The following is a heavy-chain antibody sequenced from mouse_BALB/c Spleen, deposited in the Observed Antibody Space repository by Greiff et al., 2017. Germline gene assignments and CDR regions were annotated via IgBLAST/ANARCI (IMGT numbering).Heavy chain of an antibody. Sequence: QVQLKQPGAELVKPGASVKLSCKASGYTFTSYWMHWVKQRPGQGLEWIGEIDPSDSYTNYNQKFKGKATLTVDKSSSTAYMQLSSLTSEDSAVYYCARCDGYYACDYWGQGTTLTVSS. V-gene: IGHV1-69*02. CDR1: GYTFTSYW. CDR2: IDPSDSYT. J-gene: IGHJ2*01. CDR3: ARCDGYYACDY. D-gene: IGHD2-3*01.